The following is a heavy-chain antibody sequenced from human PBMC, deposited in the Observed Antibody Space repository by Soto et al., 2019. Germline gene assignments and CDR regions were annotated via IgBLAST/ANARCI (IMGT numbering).Heavy chain of an antibody. V-gene: IGHV3-21*01. CDR1: GFTFSSYS. D-gene: IGHD3-10*01. J-gene: IGHJ6*03. Sequence: EVQLVESGGGLVKPGGSLRLSCAASGFTFSSYSMNWVRQAPGKGLEWVSSISSSSSYIYYADSVKGRFTISRDNAKNSLYLQMNSLRAEDTAVYYCARDRYPITMVRGGVMDVWGKGTTVTVSS. CDR3: ARDRYPITMVRGGVMDV. CDR2: ISSSSSYI.